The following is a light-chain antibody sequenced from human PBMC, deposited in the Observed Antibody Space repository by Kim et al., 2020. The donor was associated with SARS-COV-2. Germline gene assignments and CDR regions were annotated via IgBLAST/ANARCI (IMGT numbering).Light chain of an antibody. J-gene: IGKJ1*01. CDR1: QGISSY. CDR2: AAS. Sequence: GSVGNRVTITSRARQGISSYLAWYQQKAGKVPKLLIYAASALQSGVPSRFRGSGSGTDFTLTISSLQPEDVATYYCQRYNRVPWTFGQGTKVDIK. V-gene: IGKV1-27*01. CDR3: QRYNRVPWT.